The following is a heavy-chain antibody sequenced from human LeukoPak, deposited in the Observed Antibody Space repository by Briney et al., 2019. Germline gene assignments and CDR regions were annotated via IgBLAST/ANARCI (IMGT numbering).Heavy chain of an antibody. J-gene: IGHJ3*02. D-gene: IGHD6-13*01. CDR1: GYTFTSYG. Sequence: ASVKVSCKASGYTFTSYGISWVRQAPGQGLEWMGWINPNSGGTNYAQKFQGRVIMTRDTSISTAYMELSRLRSDDTAVYYCARDVFIAAAGTAGAFDIWGQGTMVTVSS. V-gene: IGHV1-2*02. CDR3: ARDVFIAAAGTAGAFDI. CDR2: INPNSGGT.